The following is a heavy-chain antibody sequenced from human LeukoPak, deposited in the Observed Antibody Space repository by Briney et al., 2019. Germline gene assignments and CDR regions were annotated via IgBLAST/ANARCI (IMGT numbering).Heavy chain of an antibody. D-gene: IGHD3-3*01. CDR3: TTVEWE. Sequence: GGSLRLSCAASGNNFITAWMSWVRQAPGKGLEWVGRSKSKNDGGTTDYSAPVTGRFSISRDDSQSTLYLQMNSLRIEDTAVYYCTTVEWEWGPGALVTV. CDR2: SKSKNDGGTT. V-gene: IGHV3-15*01. J-gene: IGHJ4*02. CDR1: GNNFITAW.